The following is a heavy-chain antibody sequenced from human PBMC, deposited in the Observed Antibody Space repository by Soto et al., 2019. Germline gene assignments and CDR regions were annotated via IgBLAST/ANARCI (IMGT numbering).Heavy chain of an antibody. CDR3: AKGPAGGDTHRSADY. J-gene: IGHJ4*02. Sequence: GGSLRLSCVASGFTFRSYTMNWVRQAPGKGLEWVSAIRGFSPYTFYADSVKGRFTISRDNAKNSLYLQMNSLRAEDTAVYYCAKGPAGGDTHRSADYWGQGALVTVSS. V-gene: IGHV3-21*01. CDR1: GFTFRSYT. D-gene: IGHD3-16*01. CDR2: IRGFSPYT.